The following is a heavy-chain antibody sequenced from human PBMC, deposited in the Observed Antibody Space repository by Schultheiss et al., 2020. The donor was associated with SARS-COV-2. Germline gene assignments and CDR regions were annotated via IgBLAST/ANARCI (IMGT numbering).Heavy chain of an antibody. CDR2: IYYSGST. Sequence: SETLSLTCAVYGGSFSGYYWGWIRQPPGKGLEWIGSIYYSGSTNYNPSLKSRVTMSVDTSKNQFSLKLSSVTAADTAVYYCARASWIRLYFPGWLDPWGQGTLVTVSS. J-gene: IGHJ5*02. CDR3: ARASWIRLYFPGWLDP. CDR1: GGSFSGYY. D-gene: IGHD5-18*01. V-gene: IGHV4-34*01.